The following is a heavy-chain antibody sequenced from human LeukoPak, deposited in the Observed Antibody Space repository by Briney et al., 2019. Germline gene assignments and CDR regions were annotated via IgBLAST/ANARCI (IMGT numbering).Heavy chain of an antibody. J-gene: IGHJ5*02. D-gene: IGHD3-3*01. CDR1: GGSFSGYY. V-gene: IGHV4-34*01. Sequence: PSETLSLTCAVYGGSFSGYYWSWIRQPPGKGLEWIGEINHSGSTYSNPSLKSRVTISVDTSKNQFSLKLSSVTAADTAVYYCARAENYDFWSGYSQYNWFDPWGQGTLVTVSS. CDR3: ARAENYDFWSGYSQYNWFDP. CDR2: INHSGST.